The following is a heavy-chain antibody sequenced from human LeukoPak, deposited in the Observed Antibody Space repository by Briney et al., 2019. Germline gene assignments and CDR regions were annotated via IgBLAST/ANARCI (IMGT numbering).Heavy chain of an antibody. D-gene: IGHD3-10*01. Sequence: PSETLSLTCAVSGYSIGSGHYWGWIRQPPGKGLEWIGSIYHSGGTYYNPSLKSRVTISVDTSKNQFSLKMKSVTAADTAVYYCAGFTPAVDYCSQGTLVTVSS. J-gene: IGHJ4*02. CDR2: IYHSGGT. CDR3: AGFTPAVDY. V-gene: IGHV4-38-2*01. CDR1: GYSIGSGHY.